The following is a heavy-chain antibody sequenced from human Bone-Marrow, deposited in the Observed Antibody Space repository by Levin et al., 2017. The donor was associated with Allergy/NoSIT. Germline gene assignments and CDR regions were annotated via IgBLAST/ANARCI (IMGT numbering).Heavy chain of an antibody. D-gene: IGHD3-10*01. J-gene: IGHJ4*02. Sequence: GGSLRLSCAASGFTFSSYWMHWVRQAPGKGLVWVSRIKSDGSSTGYADSVKGRFTISRDNAENTLFLQMNSLRVDDTAVYYCVRGYYGPGSDWGQGTLVTVSS. CDR2: IKSDGSST. CDR1: GFTFSSYW. V-gene: IGHV3-74*01. CDR3: VRGYYGPGSD.